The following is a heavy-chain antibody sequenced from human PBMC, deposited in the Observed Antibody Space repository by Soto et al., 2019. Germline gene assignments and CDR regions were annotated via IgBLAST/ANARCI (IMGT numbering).Heavy chain of an antibody. CDR1: GFTFSNYA. D-gene: IGHD6-13*01. CDR2: ISESGGST. CDR3: AKDLVAAADS. Sequence: GGSLRLSCVGSGFTFSNYAISWVRQAPGKGLQWVSGISESGGSTHYADSVRGRFAISRDNSKNTVYLQMNSLRAEDTAIYYCAKDLVAAADSWGQGTLVTVSS. J-gene: IGHJ4*02. V-gene: IGHV3-23*01.